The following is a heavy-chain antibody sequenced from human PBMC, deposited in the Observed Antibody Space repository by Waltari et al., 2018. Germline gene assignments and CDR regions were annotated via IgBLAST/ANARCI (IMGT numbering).Heavy chain of an antibody. Sequence: QVQLQQWGAGLLKPSETLSLPCAVYGGSFRGYSWSWIRKPPGKGLEWIGELNHSGSTTHNPSLNRRVTISVDTSKNQFSLKPGSVTAADTAVYYCARAWISLILGATSAFDIWGQGTMVTVS. CDR3: ARAWISLILGATSAFDI. V-gene: IGHV4-34*01. J-gene: IGHJ3*02. D-gene: IGHD1-26*01. CDR2: LNHSGST. CDR1: GGSFRGYS.